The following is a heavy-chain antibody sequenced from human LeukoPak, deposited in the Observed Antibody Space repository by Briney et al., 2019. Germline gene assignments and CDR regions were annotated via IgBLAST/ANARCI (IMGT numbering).Heavy chain of an antibody. CDR3: ARDAGKYSSSSGDY. CDR2: INPNSGGT. CDR1: GYTFTGYY. D-gene: IGHD6-6*01. J-gene: IGHJ4*02. V-gene: IGHV1-2*02. Sequence: GASVKVSCKASGYTFTGYYMHWVRQAPGQGLEWMGWINPNSGGTNYAQKFQGRVTMTRDTSISTAYMELSRLRSDGMAVYYCARDAGKYSSSSGDYWGQGTLVTVSS.